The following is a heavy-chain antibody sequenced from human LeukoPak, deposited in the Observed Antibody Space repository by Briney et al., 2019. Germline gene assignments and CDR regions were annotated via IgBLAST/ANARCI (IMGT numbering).Heavy chain of an antibody. CDR3: ARDKRDGYNYCFDY. J-gene: IGHJ4*02. D-gene: IGHD5-24*01. Sequence: TLSLTCTVSGGSISSGGYYWSWIRQHPGKGLEWIGYIYYSGSTYYNPSLKSRVTISVDTSKNQFFLKLSSVTAADTAVYYCARDKRDGYNYCFDYWGQGTLVTVSS. CDR1: GGSISSGGYY. CDR2: IYYSGST. V-gene: IGHV4-31*03.